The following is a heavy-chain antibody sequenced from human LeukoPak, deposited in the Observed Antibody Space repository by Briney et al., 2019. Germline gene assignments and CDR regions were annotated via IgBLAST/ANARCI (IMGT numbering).Heavy chain of an antibody. CDR2: ISGSGGST. J-gene: IGHJ4*02. CDR3: AKTEKGSIAARPPFDY. D-gene: IGHD6-6*01. V-gene: IGHV3-23*01. CDR1: GFTFDDYG. Sequence: QPGGSLRLSCAASGFTFDDYGMSWVRQAPGKGLEWVSAISGSGGSTYYADSVKGRFTISRDNSKNTLYLQMNSLRAEDTAVYYCAKTEKGSIAARPPFDYWGQGTLVTVSS.